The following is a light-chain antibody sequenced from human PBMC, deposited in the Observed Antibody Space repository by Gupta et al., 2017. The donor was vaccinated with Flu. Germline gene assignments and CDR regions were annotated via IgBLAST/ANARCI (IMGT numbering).Light chain of an antibody. CDR2: GVT. CDR1: SSVVGGYDY. Sequence: CTGTSSVVGGYDYVSWYRQHPGKAPELMIYGVTRRPSGVPHRFSGSTSCNPASLTHSGLQAYDEAHYYCSSPGGKHAVIFGGWPKLTLL. CDR3: SSPGGKHAVI. J-gene: IGLJ2*01. V-gene: IGLV2-8*01.